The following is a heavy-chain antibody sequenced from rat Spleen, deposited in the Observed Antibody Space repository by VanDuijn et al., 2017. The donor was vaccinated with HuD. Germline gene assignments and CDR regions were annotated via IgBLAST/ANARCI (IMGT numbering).Heavy chain of an antibody. CDR3: ARGGF. V-gene: IGHV2S12*01. CDR1: GFSLTSNG. CDR2: ISSGGTT. J-gene: IGHJ2*01. Sequence: QVQLKESGPGPVQPSQTLSLTCTVSGFSLTSNGVSWVRQPPGKGLEWIAAISSGGTTYYNSALKSRLSISRDTSKSQVFLKMNSLQSEDTAMYFCARGGFWGQGVMVTVSS. D-gene: IGHD4-4*01.